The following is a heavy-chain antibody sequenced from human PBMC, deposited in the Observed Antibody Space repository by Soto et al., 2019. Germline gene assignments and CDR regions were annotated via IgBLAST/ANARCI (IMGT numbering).Heavy chain of an antibody. CDR3: ARDYDSSGYSRRAFGY. D-gene: IGHD3-22*01. J-gene: IGHJ4*02. Sequence: SVKVSCKASGGTFSSYAISWVRQAPGQGLEWMGGIIPIFGTANYAQKFQGRVTITADESTSTAYMELSSLRPEDTAVYYCARDYDSSGYSRRAFGYWGQGTLVTVS. V-gene: IGHV1-69*13. CDR2: IIPIFGTA. CDR1: GGTFSSYA.